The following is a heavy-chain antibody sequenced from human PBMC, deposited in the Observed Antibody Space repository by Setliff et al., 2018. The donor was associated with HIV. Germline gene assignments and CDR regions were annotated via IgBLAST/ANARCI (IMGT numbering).Heavy chain of an antibody. CDR1: GYTFTTYG. V-gene: IGHV1-18*01. Sequence: ASVKVSCKTSGYTFTTYGITWVRQAPGQGLEWMGWISPFNGNTNFAQKFQGRVTMTTDTSTSTAYMELRSLRSEDTAVYYCARIGRTPYYYYYMDVWGKGTTVTVSS. J-gene: IGHJ6*03. D-gene: IGHD2-15*01. CDR2: ISPFNGNT. CDR3: ARIGRTPYYYYYMDV.